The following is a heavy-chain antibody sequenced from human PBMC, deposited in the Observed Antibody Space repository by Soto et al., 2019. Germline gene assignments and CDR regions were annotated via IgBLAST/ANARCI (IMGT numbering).Heavy chain of an antibody. CDR1: GDSVSSNSAA. J-gene: IGHJ3*02. CDR3: ARDLSMVVATRTGRAFDI. Sequence: PSQTLSLTCAISGDSVSSNSAAWNWIRQSPSRGLEWLGRTYYRSKWYNDYAVSVKSRITINPDTSKNQFSLQLNSVTPEDTAVYYCARDLSMVVATRTGRAFDIWGQGTMVTVSS. V-gene: IGHV6-1*01. CDR2: TYYRSKWYN. D-gene: IGHD5-12*01.